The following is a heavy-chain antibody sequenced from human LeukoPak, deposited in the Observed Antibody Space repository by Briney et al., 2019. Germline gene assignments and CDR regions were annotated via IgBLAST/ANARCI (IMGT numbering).Heavy chain of an antibody. J-gene: IGHJ4*02. V-gene: IGHV1-8*01. Sequence: ASVKVSCKASGYTFTSYDINWVRQATGQGLEWMGWMNPNSGNTGYAQKFQGRVTMTRNTSISTAYMELSSLRSEDTAVYYCARGTPRYYYDSSGYYQFDYWGQGTLVTVSP. CDR1: GYTFTSYD. D-gene: IGHD3-22*01. CDR3: ARGTPRYYYDSSGYYQFDY. CDR2: MNPNSGNT.